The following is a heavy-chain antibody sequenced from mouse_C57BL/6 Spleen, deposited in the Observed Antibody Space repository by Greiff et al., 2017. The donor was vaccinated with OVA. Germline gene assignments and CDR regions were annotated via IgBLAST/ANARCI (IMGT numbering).Heavy chain of an antibody. CDR2: IDPSDSET. J-gene: IGHJ2*01. D-gene: IGHD2-3*01. CDR3: ARSVDGYSFDY. Sequence: QVQLQQPGAELVRPGSSVKLSCKASGYTFTSYWMHWVKQRPIQGLEWIGNIDPSDSETHYNQKFKDKATLTVDKSSSTAYMQLSSLTSEDSAVYYCARSVDGYSFDYWGQGTTLTVSS. V-gene: IGHV1-52*01. CDR1: GYTFTSYW.